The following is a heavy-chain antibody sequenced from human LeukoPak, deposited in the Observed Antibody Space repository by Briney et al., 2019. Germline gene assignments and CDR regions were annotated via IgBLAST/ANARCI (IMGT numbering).Heavy chain of an antibody. CDR2: ISSSSSYI. J-gene: IGHJ4*02. CDR3: ARARYDSSGYYSIFDN. Sequence: GGSLRLSCAASGFTFSSYSMNWVRQAPGKGLEWVSSISSSSSYIYYADSVKGRFTISRDNAKNSLYLQMNSVRAEDTAVYYCARARYDSSGYYSIFDNWGQGTLVTVSS. D-gene: IGHD3-22*01. CDR1: GFTFSSYS. V-gene: IGHV3-21*01.